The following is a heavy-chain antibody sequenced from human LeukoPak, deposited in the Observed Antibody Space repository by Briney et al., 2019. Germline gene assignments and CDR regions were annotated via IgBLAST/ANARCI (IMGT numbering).Heavy chain of an antibody. CDR1: GGSISSGSYY. V-gene: IGHV4-61*02. Sequence: PSETLSLTCTVSGGSISSGSYYWSWIRQPAGKGLEWIGRIYTSGSTNYNPSLKSRVTISVDTSKNQFSLKLSSVTAADTAVYYCARDVGGAPLDYWGQGTLVTVSS. J-gene: IGHJ4*02. CDR3: ARDVGGAPLDY. D-gene: IGHD3-16*01. CDR2: IYTSGST.